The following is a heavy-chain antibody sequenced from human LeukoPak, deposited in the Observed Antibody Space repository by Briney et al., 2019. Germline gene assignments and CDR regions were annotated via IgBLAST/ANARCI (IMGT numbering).Heavy chain of an antibody. Sequence: GGSRRLACAATGFTFSSNWTHCVRQAPGKWMVWVSRINSDGSSTSYADSVKGRFTISRDNAKNTLYLQMNSLRAEDTAVYYCAVVVVAATAFDIWGQGTMVTVSS. CDR2: INSDGSST. V-gene: IGHV3-74*01. CDR3: AVVVVAATAFDI. J-gene: IGHJ3*02. D-gene: IGHD2-15*01. CDR1: GFTFSSNW.